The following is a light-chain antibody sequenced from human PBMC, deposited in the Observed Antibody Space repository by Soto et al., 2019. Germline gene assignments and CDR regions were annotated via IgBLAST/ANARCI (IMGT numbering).Light chain of an antibody. J-gene: IGLJ1*01. CDR3: QSYDSSLIVSKV. CDR1: STDVNGHNY. V-gene: IGLV2-14*01. Sequence: QAVLTQPASVSGSPGQSITISCTGTSTDVNGHNYVSWYQQHPGKAPKVIIYEVTNRPSGISHRFSGSKSGNTASLTISGLQAEDEADYYCQSYDSSLIVSKVFGTGTKLTVL. CDR2: EVT.